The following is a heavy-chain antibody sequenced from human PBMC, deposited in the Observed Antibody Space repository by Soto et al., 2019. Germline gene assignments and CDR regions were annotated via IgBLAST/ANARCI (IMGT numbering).Heavy chain of an antibody. D-gene: IGHD6-13*01. Sequence: EVQLVESGGGLVKPGGSLRLSCAASGFTFSNAWMSWVRQAPGKGLEWVGRIKSKTDGGTTDYAAPVKGRFTISRDDSKNTLYLQMNSLKTEDTAVYYCTTGISSWQYYFDYWGHGTLVTVSS. V-gene: IGHV3-15*01. CDR1: GFTFSNAW. J-gene: IGHJ4*01. CDR3: TTGISSWQYYFDY. CDR2: IKSKTDGGTT.